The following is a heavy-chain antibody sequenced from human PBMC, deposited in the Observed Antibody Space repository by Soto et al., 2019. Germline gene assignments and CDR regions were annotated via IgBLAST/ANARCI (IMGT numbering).Heavy chain of an antibody. D-gene: IGHD6-13*01. J-gene: IGHJ4*02. CDR1: GYTFTSYA. Sequence: ASVKVSCKASGYTFTSYAMHWVRQAPGQRLEWMGWINAGNGNTKYSQKFQGRVTITRDTSASTAYMELSSLRSEDTAVYYCARDLEGIAAAGTGDYWGQGTLVTVS. CDR3: ARDLEGIAAAGTGDY. V-gene: IGHV1-3*01. CDR2: INAGNGNT.